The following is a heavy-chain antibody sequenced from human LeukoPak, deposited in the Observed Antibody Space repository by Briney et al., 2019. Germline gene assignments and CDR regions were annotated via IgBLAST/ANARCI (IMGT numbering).Heavy chain of an antibody. CDR2: IYYSGST. CDR3: ARHVGDSSGYPLPDY. V-gene: IGHV4-39*01. Sequence: SETLSLTCTVSGGSISSSSYYCGWIRQPPGKGLEWIGTIYYSGSTYYNPSLKSRVTISVDTSKNHFSLKLSSVTAADTTVYYCARHVGDSSGYPLPDYWGQGTLVTVSS. D-gene: IGHD3-22*01. J-gene: IGHJ4*02. CDR1: GGSISSSSYY.